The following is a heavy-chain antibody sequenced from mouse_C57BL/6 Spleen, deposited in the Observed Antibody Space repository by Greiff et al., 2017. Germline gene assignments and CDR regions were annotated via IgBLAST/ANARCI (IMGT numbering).Heavy chain of an antibody. Sequence: VQLKESGAELVKPGASVKISCKASGYAFSSYWMNWVKQRPGKGLEWIGQIYPGDGDTNYNGKFKGKATLTADKSSSTAYMQLSSLTSEDSAVYFCARSGSSGYYAMDYWGQGTSVTVSS. J-gene: IGHJ4*01. CDR3: ARSGSSGYYAMDY. D-gene: IGHD3-2*02. CDR2: IYPGDGDT. CDR1: GYAFSSYW. V-gene: IGHV1-80*01.